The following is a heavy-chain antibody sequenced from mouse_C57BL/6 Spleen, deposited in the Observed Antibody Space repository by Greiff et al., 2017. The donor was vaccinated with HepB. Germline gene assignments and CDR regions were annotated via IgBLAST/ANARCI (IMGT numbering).Heavy chain of an antibody. J-gene: IGHJ2*01. Sequence: VQLQQPGAVLVKPGASVKLSCKASGYTFTSYWMQWVKQRPGQGLEWIGEIDPSDSYTNYNQKFKGKATLTVDTSSSTAYMQLSSLTSEDSAVYYCARGGSTVLDYWGQGTTLTVSS. CDR2: IDPSDSYT. D-gene: IGHD1-1*01. V-gene: IGHV1-50*01. CDR1: GYTFTSYW. CDR3: ARGGSTVLDY.